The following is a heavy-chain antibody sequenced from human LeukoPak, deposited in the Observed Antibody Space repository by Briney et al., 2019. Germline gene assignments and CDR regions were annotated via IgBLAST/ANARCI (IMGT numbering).Heavy chain of an antibody. CDR1: GFTFSSYW. D-gene: IGHD3-22*01. V-gene: IGHV3-74*01. CDR3: ARVRYYYDSSGFQH. CDR2: INSDGSST. Sequence: PGGSLRLSCAASGFTFSSYWMHWVRQAPGKGLVWVSRINSDGSSTSYADSVKGRFTISRDNAKNTLYLEMNSLRAEDTAVYCCARVRYYYDSSGFQHWGQGALVTVSS. J-gene: IGHJ1*01.